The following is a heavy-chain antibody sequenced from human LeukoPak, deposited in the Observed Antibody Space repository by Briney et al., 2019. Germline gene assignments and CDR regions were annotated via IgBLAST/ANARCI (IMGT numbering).Heavy chain of an antibody. V-gene: IGHV4-34*01. CDR1: GGSFSGYY. D-gene: IGHD3-22*01. CDR2: INHSGST. CDR3: ARAGSYYDSGGYYYRPRKYYFDY. Sequence: SETLSLTCAVYGGSFSGYYWSWIRQPPGKGLEWIGEINHSGSTNYNPSLKSRVTISVDTSKNQFSLKLSSVTAADTAVYYCARAGSYYDSGGYYYRPRKYYFDYWGQGTLVTVSS. J-gene: IGHJ4*02.